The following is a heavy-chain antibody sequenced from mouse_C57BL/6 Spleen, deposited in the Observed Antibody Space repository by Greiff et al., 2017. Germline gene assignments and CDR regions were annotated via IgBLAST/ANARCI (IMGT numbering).Heavy chain of an antibody. V-gene: IGHV1-9*01. CDR1: GYTFTGYW. D-gene: IGHD1-1*01. CDR2: ILPGSGI. J-gene: IGHJ3*01. Sequence: VQLQQSGAELMKPGASVKLSCKATGYTFTGYWIEWVKQRPGHGLEWIGEILPGSGINYNEKFKGKATFTADTSSNTAYMQLSSLTTEDSAIYYCARRGTTVPFAYWGQGTLVTGAA. CDR3: ARRGTTVPFAY.